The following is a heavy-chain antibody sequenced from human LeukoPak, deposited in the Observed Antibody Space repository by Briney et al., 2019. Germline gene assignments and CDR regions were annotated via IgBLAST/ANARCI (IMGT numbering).Heavy chain of an antibody. J-gene: IGHJ6*03. CDR1: GFTVSSNY. D-gene: IGHD2-15*01. CDR3: AYEGSGYYYYMDV. CDR2: IYSGGST. V-gene: IGHV3-53*05. Sequence: GGSLRLSCAASGFTVSSNYMSWVRQAPGKGLERVSVIYSGGSTYYADSVKGRFTISRDNSKNTLYLQMNSLRAEDTAVYYCAYEGSGYYYYMDVWGKGTTVTISS.